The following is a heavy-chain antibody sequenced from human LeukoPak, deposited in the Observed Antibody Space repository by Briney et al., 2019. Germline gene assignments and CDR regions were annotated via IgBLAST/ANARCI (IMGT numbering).Heavy chain of an antibody. CDR3: ASTTSNGYFDY. V-gene: IGHV1-69*02. CDR2: IIPILGIA. Sequence: SVKVSCKASGGTFSSHTISWVRQAPGQGRDWMGRIIPILGIANYAQKFQGRVTITADKSTSTAYMELSSLRSEDTAVYYCASTTSNGYFDYWGQGTLVTVSS. D-gene: IGHD1-1*01. CDR1: GGTFSSHT. J-gene: IGHJ4*02.